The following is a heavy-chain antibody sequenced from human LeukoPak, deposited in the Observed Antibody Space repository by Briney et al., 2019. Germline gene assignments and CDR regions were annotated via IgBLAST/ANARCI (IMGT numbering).Heavy chain of an antibody. CDR1: GFTFSSYA. CDR2: ISGSGGST. Sequence: GGSLRLSCAASGFTFSSYAMSWVRQAPGKGLEWVSAISGSGGSTYYADSVKGRFTISRDNSKNTLYLQMNSLRAEDTAVYYCAKDLYSGYDSRFPYVNWGQGTLVTVSS. V-gene: IGHV3-23*01. D-gene: IGHD5-12*01. CDR3: AKDLYSGYDSRFPYVN. J-gene: IGHJ4*02.